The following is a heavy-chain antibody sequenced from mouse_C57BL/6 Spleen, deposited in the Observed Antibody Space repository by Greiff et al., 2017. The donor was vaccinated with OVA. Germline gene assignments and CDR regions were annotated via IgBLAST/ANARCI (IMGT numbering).Heavy chain of an antibody. V-gene: IGHV1-26*01. J-gene: IGHJ4*01. CDR3: ARGDYYYGSSLYAMDY. Sequence: VQLQQSGPELVKPGASVKISCKASGYTFTDYYMNWVKQSHGKSLEWIGDINPNNGGTSYNQKFKGKATLTVDKSSSTAYMELRSLTSEDSAVYYCARGDYYYGSSLYAMDYWGQGTSVTVSS. D-gene: IGHD1-1*01. CDR1: GYTFTDYY. CDR2: INPNNGGT.